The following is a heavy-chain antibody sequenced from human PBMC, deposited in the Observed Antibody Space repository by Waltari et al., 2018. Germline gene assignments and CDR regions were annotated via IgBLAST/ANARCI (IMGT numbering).Heavy chain of an antibody. V-gene: IGHV4-61*02. CDR2: VYTSGST. Sequence: QVQLQESGPGLVKPSQTLSLICTVSGASVSSGGYSWGWTRQPAGKGLEWVWLVYTSGSTKYHPSLKSRVTISVDTSKNQFSLKLSSVTAADTAIYYCARGRGDGANFFFDYWGQGTLVTGSS. D-gene: IGHD3-3*01. J-gene: IGHJ4*02. CDR3: ARGRGDGANFFFDY. CDR1: GASVSSGGYS.